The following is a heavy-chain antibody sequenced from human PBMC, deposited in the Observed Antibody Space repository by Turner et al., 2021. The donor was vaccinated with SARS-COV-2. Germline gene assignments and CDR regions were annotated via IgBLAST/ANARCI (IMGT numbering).Heavy chain of an antibody. J-gene: IGHJ6*02. CDR3: ARQRLVVVPAAIINGMDV. Sequence: QLQLQESGPGLVKPSETLSLTCPVPGGSISSSSYYWGWIRQPPGKGLEWIGSICYSGSTYYNPSLKSRVTISVDTSKNQFSLKLSSVTAADTAVYYCARQRLVVVPAAIINGMDVWGQGTTVTVSS. D-gene: IGHD2-2*01. V-gene: IGHV4-39*01. CDR1: GGSISSSSYY. CDR2: ICYSGST.